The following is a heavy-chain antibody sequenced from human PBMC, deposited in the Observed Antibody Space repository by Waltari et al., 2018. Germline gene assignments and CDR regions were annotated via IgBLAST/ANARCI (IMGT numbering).Heavy chain of an antibody. D-gene: IGHD2-2*01. Sequence: QVQLVQSGAEVKKPGSSVKVSCKASGGTFSSYAISWVRQAPGQGLEWMGGIIPIFGAANYAQKFQGRVTITADESTSTAYMELSSLRSEDTAVYYCARVFYSVKVVVPGPYYYGMDVWGQGTTVTVSS. CDR2: IIPIFGAA. CDR3: ARVFYSVKVVVPGPYYYGMDV. J-gene: IGHJ6*02. CDR1: GGTFSSYA. V-gene: IGHV1-69*12.